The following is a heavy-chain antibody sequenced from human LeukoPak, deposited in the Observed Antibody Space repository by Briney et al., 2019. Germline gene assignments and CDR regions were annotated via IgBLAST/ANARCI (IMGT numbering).Heavy chain of an antibody. Sequence: SETLSLTCTVSGGSISSGGYYWSWIRQHPGKGLEWIGYIYYSGSTYYNPSLKSRVTISVDTSKNQFSLKLSSVTAADTAVYYCARGVVGYYLAPWGQGTLATVSS. CDR1: GGSISSGGYY. CDR2: IYYSGST. D-gene: IGHD1-26*01. J-gene: IGHJ5*02. CDR3: ARGVVGYYLAP. V-gene: IGHV4-31*03.